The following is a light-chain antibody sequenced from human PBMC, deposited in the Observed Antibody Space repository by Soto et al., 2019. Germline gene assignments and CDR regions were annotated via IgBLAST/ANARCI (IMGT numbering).Light chain of an antibody. CDR3: QQYGSSGT. V-gene: IGKV3-20*01. Sequence: EILFTQSPGTLSLSPGERATLSCRASQSVSSTYLAWYQQKPGKAPRLLIYGTSSRATGIPSRLSGSGSGTDFTITISRLEPEDFAVYYCQQYGSSGTFGQGTKVDI. CDR1: QSVSSTY. CDR2: GTS. J-gene: IGKJ1*01.